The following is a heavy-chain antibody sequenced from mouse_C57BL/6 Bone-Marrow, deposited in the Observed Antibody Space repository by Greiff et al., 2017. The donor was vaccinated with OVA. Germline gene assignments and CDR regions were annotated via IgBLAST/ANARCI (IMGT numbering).Heavy chain of an antibody. V-gene: IGHV1-26*01. CDR3: AQGCPDY. CDR1: GYTFTDYY. Sequence: VQLQQSGPELVKPGASVKISCKASGYTFTDYYMNWVKQSHGKSLEWIGDINPNNGGTSYNQKFKGKATLTVDKSSSTAYMELRSLTSEDSAVYYCAQGCPDYWGQGTSVTVSS. J-gene: IGHJ4*01. CDR2: INPNNGGT.